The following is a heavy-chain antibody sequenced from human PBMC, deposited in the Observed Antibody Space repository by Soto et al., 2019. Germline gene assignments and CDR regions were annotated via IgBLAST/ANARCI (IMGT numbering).Heavy chain of an antibody. D-gene: IGHD3-10*02. CDR1: GYTFTAYY. CDR2: INPKFGDT. J-gene: IGHJ6*02. CDR3: ARNMDYYYGRGSGNGHGV. V-gene: IGHV1-2*02. Sequence: QVQLVQSGAEVQEPGDSVRVSCEASGYTFTAYYIHWVRRAPGQGLEWMGWINPKFGDTSYAQDFQGRVSMTRDMSISTVYMELSRLTSDDTAIYYCARNMDYYYGRGSGNGHGVWGQGTTVTVFS.